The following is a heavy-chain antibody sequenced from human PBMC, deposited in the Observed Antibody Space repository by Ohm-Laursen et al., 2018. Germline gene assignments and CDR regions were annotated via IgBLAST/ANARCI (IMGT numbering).Heavy chain of an antibody. CDR3: ARALGGHPISYYYGMDV. D-gene: IGHD7-27*01. CDR2: IYYSGST. CDR1: GGSISSYY. J-gene: IGHJ6*02. V-gene: IGHV4-59*01. Sequence: TLSLTCTVSGGSISSYYWSWIRQPPGKGLEWIGYIYYSGSTNYNSSLKSRVTISVGTSKNQFSLKLSSVIAADTAVYYCARALGGHPISYYYGMDVWGQGTTVTVSS.